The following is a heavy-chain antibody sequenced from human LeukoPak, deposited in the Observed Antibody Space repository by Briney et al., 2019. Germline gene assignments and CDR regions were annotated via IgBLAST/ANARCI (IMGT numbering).Heavy chain of an antibody. CDR3: ARDHLLFRQPPNWFDP. V-gene: IGHV1-69*13. J-gene: IGHJ5*02. Sequence: SVKVSCKASGGTFSSYAISWVRQAPGQGLEWMGGIIPIFGTANYAQKFQGRVTITADESTSTAYMELSSLRSEDTAVYYCARDHLLFRQPPNWFDPWGQGTLVTVSS. CDR2: IIPIFGTA. D-gene: IGHD1-14*01. CDR1: GGTFSSYA.